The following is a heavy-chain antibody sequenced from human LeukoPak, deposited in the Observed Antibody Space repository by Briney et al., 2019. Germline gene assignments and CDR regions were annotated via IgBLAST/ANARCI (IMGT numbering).Heavy chain of an antibody. CDR2: ISGGGETT. CDR1: GFTFSSYG. D-gene: IGHD2-21*01. CDR3: ARDGVEFYNWFDP. J-gene: IGHJ5*02. Sequence: PGGSLRLSCAASGFTFSSYGMGWVRQAPGKGLEWVSSISGGGETTYYADSVKGRFPISRDNAKNTLYLQMNSLRAEDTAVYYCARDGVEFYNWFDPWGQGTLVTVSS. V-gene: IGHV3-23*01.